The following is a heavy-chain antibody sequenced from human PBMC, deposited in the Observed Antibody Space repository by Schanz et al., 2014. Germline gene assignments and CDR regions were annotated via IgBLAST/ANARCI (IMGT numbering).Heavy chain of an antibody. CDR2: ISGSGAST. CDR1: GFMFSSYG. CDR3: VRDELLWFGEVLSLAY. D-gene: IGHD3-10*01. J-gene: IGHJ4*02. Sequence: VQLVESGGGVVQPGRSLRLSCAASGFMFSSYGMHWVRQAPGKGLEWVSGISGSGASTYYADSVKGRFTISRDNSNKTVDLQMNSLRAEDTALYYCVRDELLWFGEVLSLAYWGQGALVTVSA. V-gene: IGHV3-23*04.